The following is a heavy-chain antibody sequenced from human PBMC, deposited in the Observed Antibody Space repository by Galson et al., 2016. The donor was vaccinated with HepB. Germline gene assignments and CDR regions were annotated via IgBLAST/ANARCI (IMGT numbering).Heavy chain of an antibody. Sequence: QSGAEVKKPGESLKISCEASGYSFPTHWIGWVRQLPGKGLEWMGMIFPGDSDTRYSPSFQGHVTISADKSITTAYLQWTNLKASDTAVYYCARQTKQGPLEYWGRGTLVTVSS. D-gene: IGHD1-14*01. CDR1: GYSFPTHW. CDR3: ARQTKQGPLEY. CDR2: IFPGDSDT. V-gene: IGHV5-51*01. J-gene: IGHJ4*02.